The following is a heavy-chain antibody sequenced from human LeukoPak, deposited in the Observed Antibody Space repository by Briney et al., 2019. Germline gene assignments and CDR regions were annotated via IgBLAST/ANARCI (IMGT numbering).Heavy chain of an antibody. CDR1: AGSISSSSYY. CDR3: ARHLFYSDYPDWFDP. CDR2: IYHSGST. J-gene: IGHJ5*02. V-gene: IGHV4-39*01. D-gene: IGHD4-11*01. Sequence: PSETLSLTCTVSAGSISSSSYYWGWIRQPPGKGLEWIGSIYHSGSTYYKPSLKSRVTMSVDTSKNQFSLKLSSVTAADTAVYYYARHLFYSDYPDWFDPWGQGTLVTVSS.